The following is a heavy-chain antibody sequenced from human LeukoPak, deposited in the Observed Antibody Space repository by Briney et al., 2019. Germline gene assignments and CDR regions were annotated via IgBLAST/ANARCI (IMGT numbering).Heavy chain of an antibody. D-gene: IGHD3-10*01. CDR2: IYTSGST. CDR1: GGSISSYY. CDR3: ASPGGSGLRAFDI. J-gene: IGHJ3*02. V-gene: IGHV4-4*07. Sequence: SETLSLTCTVSGGSISSYYWSWIRQHAGKGLEWIGRIYTSGSTNYNPSLKSRVTMSVDTSKNQFSLKLSSVTAADTAVYYCASPGGSGLRAFDIWGQGTMVTVSS.